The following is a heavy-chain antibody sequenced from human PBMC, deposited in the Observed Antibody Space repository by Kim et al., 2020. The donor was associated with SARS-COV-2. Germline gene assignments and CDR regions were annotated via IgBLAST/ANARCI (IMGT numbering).Heavy chain of an antibody. V-gene: IGHV3-11*06. CDR3: ARDRVPMGYYYYGMDV. D-gene: IGHD3-10*01. CDR2: ISSSSSYT. Sequence: GGSLRLSCAASGFTFSDYYMSWIRQAPGKGLEWVSYISSSSSYTNYADSVKGRFSISRDNAKNSLYLQMNSLRAEDTAVYYCARDRVPMGYYYYGMDVWGQGTTVTVSS. CDR1: GFTFSDYY. J-gene: IGHJ6*02.